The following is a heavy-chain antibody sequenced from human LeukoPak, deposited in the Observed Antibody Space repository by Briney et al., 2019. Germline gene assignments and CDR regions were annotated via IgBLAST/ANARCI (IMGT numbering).Heavy chain of an antibody. CDR2: IYYTGST. D-gene: IGHD6-19*01. Sequence: PSETLSLTCAVSGDSISSDYWSWVRQPPGKGLEWIGYIYYTGSTNYNPSLKSRVTISVDTSKNQFSLKLSSVTAADTAVYYCARHVRKRGIAVAGTPGWFDPWGQGTLVTVSS. V-gene: IGHV4-59*08. CDR3: ARHVRKRGIAVAGTPGWFDP. J-gene: IGHJ5*02. CDR1: GDSISSDY.